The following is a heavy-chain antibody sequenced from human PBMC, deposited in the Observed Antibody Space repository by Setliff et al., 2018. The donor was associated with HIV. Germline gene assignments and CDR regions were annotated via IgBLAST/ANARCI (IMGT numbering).Heavy chain of an antibody. J-gene: IGHJ4*02. V-gene: IGHV3-7*01. CDR1: GFTFTSYW. Sequence: PGGSLRLSCAASGFTFTSYWMSWVRQAPGKGREWVANIHKDGSEKYYVGSVRGRFTISRDNTKSFLYLEMNSLRAEDTAVYYCAGSRGYFVQADWGQGTLVTVSS. D-gene: IGHD1-26*01. CDR2: IHKDGSEK. CDR3: AGSRGYFVQAD.